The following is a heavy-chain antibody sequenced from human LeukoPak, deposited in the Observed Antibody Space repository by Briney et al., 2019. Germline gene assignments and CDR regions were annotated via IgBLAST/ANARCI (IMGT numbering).Heavy chain of an antibody. D-gene: IGHD4-23*01. V-gene: IGHV4-59*01. CDR3: AGTAEDGGNAPLDY. Sequence: SETLSLTCTVSVGSISSFYWSWIRQPPRQGLEWIGFIYYSGSTNYNPSLKSRVTISVDTSKNQFSLKLSSVTAPATAVYYCAGTAEDGGNAPLDYCGEGTLVTVSS. CDR2: IYYSGST. J-gene: IGHJ4*02. CDR1: VGSISSFY.